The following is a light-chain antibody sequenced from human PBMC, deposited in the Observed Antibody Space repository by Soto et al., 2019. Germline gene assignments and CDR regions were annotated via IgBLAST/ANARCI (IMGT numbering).Light chain of an antibody. CDR2: GVS. CDR1: QSVNSNF. J-gene: IGKJ2*01. V-gene: IGKV3-20*01. CDR3: QQYGSSPRT. Sequence: EIVLTQSPGTLSLSPGESATLSCRASQSVNSNFFAWYQQKPGQAPRLLIYGVSTRATGIPDRFTGSGSGTDFALTIRGLEPEDFAIYYCQQYGSSPRTFGQGTRVDMK.